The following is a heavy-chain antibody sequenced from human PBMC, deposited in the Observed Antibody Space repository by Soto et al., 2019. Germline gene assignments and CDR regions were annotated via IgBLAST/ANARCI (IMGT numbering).Heavy chain of an antibody. J-gene: IGHJ6*03. CDR3: ARGRTFHNYDFWSGYSKEYYYYYMDV. CDR1: GGSFSGYY. CDR2: INHSGST. D-gene: IGHD3-3*01. V-gene: IGHV4-34*01. Sequence: SETLSLTCAVYGGSFSGYYWSWIRQPPGKGLEWIGEINHSGSTNYNPSLKSRVTISVDTSKNQFSLKLSSVTAADTAVYYCARGRTFHNYDFWSGYSKEYYYYYMDVWGKGTTVTVSS.